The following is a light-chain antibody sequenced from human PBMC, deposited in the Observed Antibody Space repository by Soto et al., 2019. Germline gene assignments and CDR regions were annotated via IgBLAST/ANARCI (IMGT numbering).Light chain of an antibody. CDR2: GAF. J-gene: IGKJ4*01. V-gene: IGKV3-15*01. Sequence: EIVMTQSPATLSVYPGETATLSCRASQSVTYNLAWYQQKPGQGPRLLSYGAFTRATGIPARFSGSGSGTEFTLTISSLQSEDCAVYYCQQYKNWPPLTFGGGTKVEIK. CDR3: QQYKNWPPLT. CDR1: QSVTYN.